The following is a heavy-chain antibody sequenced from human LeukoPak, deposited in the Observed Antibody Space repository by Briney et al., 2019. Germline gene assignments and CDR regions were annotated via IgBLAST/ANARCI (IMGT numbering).Heavy chain of an antibody. D-gene: IGHD3-22*01. CDR3: TSVYDTSAYYHSGVDY. V-gene: IGHV3-49*04. CDR1: GFTFGDYA. CDR2: IRSKTYRGTA. J-gene: IGHJ4*02. Sequence: GGSLRLSCTASGFTFGDYAMGWVRQAPGKGLEWVGFIRSKTYRGTAEYAASVKGRFTISRDDSKSIAYLQTNSLKTDDTAVYYCTSVYDTSAYYHSGVDYWGQGTLVTVSS.